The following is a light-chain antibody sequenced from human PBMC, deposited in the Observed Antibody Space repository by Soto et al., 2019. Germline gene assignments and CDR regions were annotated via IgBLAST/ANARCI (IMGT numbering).Light chain of an antibody. J-gene: IGKJ2*01. V-gene: IGKV1-6*01. CDR3: LQDYDYPYT. CDR2: AAS. CDR1: QGIRNE. Sequence: AIQMTQSPSSLSAAIGDRVTITCRASQGIRNELGWYQQRPGQAPKLLIYAASSLQSGVPSRFSGSGSGTDFTLTITSLQPEDFATYYCLQDYDYPYTFGQGTKLEIK.